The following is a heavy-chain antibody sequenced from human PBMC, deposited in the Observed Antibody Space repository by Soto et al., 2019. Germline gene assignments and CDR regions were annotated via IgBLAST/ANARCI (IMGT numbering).Heavy chain of an antibody. Sequence: GASVKVSCKASGGTFSSYAISWVRQAPGQGLEWMGGIIPIFGTANYAQKFQGRVTITADESTSTAYMELSSLRSEDTAVYYCARARDTVDTAMVFSYSGRAVWGKGPTVTVPS. CDR2: IIPIFGTA. J-gene: IGHJ6*04. V-gene: IGHV1-69*13. D-gene: IGHD5-18*01. CDR3: ARARDTVDTAMVFSYSGRAV. CDR1: GGTFSSYA.